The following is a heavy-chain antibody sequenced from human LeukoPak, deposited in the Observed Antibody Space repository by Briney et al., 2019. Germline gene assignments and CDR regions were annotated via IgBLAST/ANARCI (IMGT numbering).Heavy chain of an antibody. Sequence: GSLRLSCAASGFTFSSYGMSWVRQAPGKGLEWIGEINHSGSTNYNPSLKGRVTISVDTSKNQFSLKLSSVTAADTAVYYCARHYDPNQLDYWGQGTLVTVSS. V-gene: IGHV4-34*01. CDR3: ARHYDPNQLDY. CDR2: INHSGST. CDR1: GFTFSSYG. J-gene: IGHJ4*02. D-gene: IGHD3-22*01.